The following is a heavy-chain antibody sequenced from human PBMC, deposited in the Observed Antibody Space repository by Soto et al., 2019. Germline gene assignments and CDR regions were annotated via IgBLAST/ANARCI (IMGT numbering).Heavy chain of an antibody. CDR1: GFSLSTEGVA. Sequence: QITLKESGPPLVKPTQTLTLTCTFSGFSLSTEGVAVGWIRQPPGKALEWLSVIYWDDGQRSSTSLKGRLTITKDTSKNHVVLAMTNMDPLDKATYYCAHRDRASGGLFDYWGQGILVTVSS. D-gene: IGHD3-10*01. CDR3: AHRDRASGGLFDY. CDR2: IYWDDGQ. V-gene: IGHV2-5*02. J-gene: IGHJ4*02.